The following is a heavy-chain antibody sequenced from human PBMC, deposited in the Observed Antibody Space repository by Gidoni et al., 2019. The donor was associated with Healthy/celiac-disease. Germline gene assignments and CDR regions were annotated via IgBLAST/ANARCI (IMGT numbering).Heavy chain of an antibody. CDR3: ARMGGNHYYYYGMDV. V-gene: IGHV5-51*01. CDR1: GYSFTSYL. CDR2: IYPCDSDT. D-gene: IGHD3-16*01. J-gene: IGHJ6*02. Sequence: VQLVQSGAEVKKPGESLMISCKGSGYSFTSYLIGCVRQMPGKGLEWMGSIYPCDSDTRYSTSFKGQVNISADKSISTAYLQLSSLKASDTAMYYCARMGGNHYYYYGMDVWGQGTTVTVSS.